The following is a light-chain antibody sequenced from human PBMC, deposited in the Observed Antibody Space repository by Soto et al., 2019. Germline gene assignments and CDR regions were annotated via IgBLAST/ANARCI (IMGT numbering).Light chain of an antibody. CDR1: QSISSW. Sequence: DIQMTQSPSTMSASVGDRVTITCRASQSISSWLAWDQQKPGKAPKLLIYKASSLESGVPSRFSGSGSGTDFTLTISSLEPEDFAVYYCQQRSNWPQTFGPGTKVDI. CDR2: KAS. CDR3: QQRSNWPQT. V-gene: IGKV1-5*03. J-gene: IGKJ3*01.